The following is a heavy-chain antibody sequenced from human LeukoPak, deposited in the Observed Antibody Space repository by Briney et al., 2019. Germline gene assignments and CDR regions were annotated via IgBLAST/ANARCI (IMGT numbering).Heavy chain of an antibody. J-gene: IGHJ4*02. CDR2: INWNAGII. D-gene: IGHD3-16*01. CDR3: AGVASWGGYPIDH. V-gene: IGHV3-20*04. Sequence: GGSLRLSCAASGFTFDDYAMSWVRQAPGKGLEWVSGINWNAGIISYADSVKSRFTISRDNAKNSLYLQMNSLRAEDTALYYCAGVASWGGYPIDHWGQGTLVTVSS. CDR1: GFTFDDYA.